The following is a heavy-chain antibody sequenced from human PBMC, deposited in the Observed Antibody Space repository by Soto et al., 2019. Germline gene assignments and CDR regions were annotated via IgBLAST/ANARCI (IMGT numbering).Heavy chain of an antibody. V-gene: IGHV3-72*01. CDR3: ARLGYSSGWYFDY. J-gene: IGHJ4*02. CDR2: TRNKANSYTT. Sequence: EVQLVESGGGLVQPGGSLRLSCAASGFTSSDHYMDWVRQAPGKGLEWVGRTRNKANSYTTEYAASVKGRFTISRDESKNSLYLQMNSLKTEDTAVYYCARLGYSSGWYFDYWGQGTLVTVSS. D-gene: IGHD6-19*01. CDR1: GFTSSDHY.